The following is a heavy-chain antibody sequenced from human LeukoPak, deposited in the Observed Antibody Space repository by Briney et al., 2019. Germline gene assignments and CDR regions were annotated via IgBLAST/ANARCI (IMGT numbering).Heavy chain of an antibody. J-gene: IGHJ4*02. CDR3: ARGRDGIVGATDFDY. V-gene: IGHV4-61*01. CDR1: GGSVNSGSYC. CDR2: IYYSGST. Sequence: PSETLSLTCTVSGGSVNSGSYCWNWIRQPPGKGLEWIGYIYYSGSTNYNPSLKSRVTISVDTSKNQFSLKLSSVTAADTAVYYCARGRDGIVGATDFDYWGQGTLVTVSS. D-gene: IGHD1-26*01.